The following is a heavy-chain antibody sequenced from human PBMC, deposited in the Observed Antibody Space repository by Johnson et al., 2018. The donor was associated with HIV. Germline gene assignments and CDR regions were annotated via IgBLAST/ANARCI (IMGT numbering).Heavy chain of an antibody. D-gene: IGHD1-26*01. CDR3: ATFGGGSFHAFDI. CDR1: GFTFSSYG. Sequence: QVQLVESGGGVVQPGGSLRLSCAASGFTFSSYGMHWVRQAPGKGLEWVAFIRYDGSNKYYEDSVKGRFTISRDNAKNSLYLQMNSLRAEDTAVYYCATFGGGSFHAFDIWGQGTMVTVSS. J-gene: IGHJ3*02. CDR2: IRYDGSNK. V-gene: IGHV3-30*02.